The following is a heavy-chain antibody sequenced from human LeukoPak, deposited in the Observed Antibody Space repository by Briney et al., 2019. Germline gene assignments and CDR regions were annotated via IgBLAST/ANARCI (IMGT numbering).Heavy chain of an antibody. Sequence: PGGSRSFSCAASGFTFSGIWLSWFRQAPGKGLEWVANINQGGSDKYYVDSVKGRFTISRDNANNLLYLQMNSLRGEDTAVYYCTRDRSRAEDDWGQGTLVTVSS. D-gene: IGHD1-14*01. J-gene: IGHJ4*02. CDR2: INQGGSDK. CDR3: TRDRSRAEDD. V-gene: IGHV3-7*01. CDR1: GFTFSGIW.